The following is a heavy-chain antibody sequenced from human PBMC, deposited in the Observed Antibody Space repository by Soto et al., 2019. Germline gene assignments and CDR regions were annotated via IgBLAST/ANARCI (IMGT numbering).Heavy chain of an antibody. D-gene: IGHD6-13*01. CDR1: GGSISSYY. CDR2: IYYSGST. J-gene: IGHJ4*02. CDR3: GVGSSWRGYFDY. Sequence: QVQLQESGPGLVKPSETLSLTCTVSGGSISSYYWSWIRQPPGKGLEWIGYIYYSGSTNYNPSLKSRVTISVDTSNNQFSLKLSSVTAADTAVYYCGVGSSWRGYFDYWGQGTLVTVSS. V-gene: IGHV4-59*08.